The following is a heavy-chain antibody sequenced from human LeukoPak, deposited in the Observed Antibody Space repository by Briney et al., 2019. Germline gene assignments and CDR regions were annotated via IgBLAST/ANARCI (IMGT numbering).Heavy chain of an antibody. D-gene: IGHD2-15*01. J-gene: IGHJ4*02. CDR3: AIGRSWESFFDY. V-gene: IGHV4-59*01. CDR2: IYYSGST. CDR1: GGSMNSYY. Sequence: SETLSLTCTVSGGSMNSYYWSWIRQPPGKGLEWIGYIYYSGSTNYNPSLNSRVTISLDTSKNQFFLKLTSVTAADTALYYCAIGRSWESFFDYWGQGTLVTVSS.